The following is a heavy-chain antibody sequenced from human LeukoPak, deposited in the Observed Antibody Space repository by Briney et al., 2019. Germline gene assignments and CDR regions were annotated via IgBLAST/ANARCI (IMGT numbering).Heavy chain of an antibody. J-gene: IGHJ5*02. Sequence: PSETLSLTCTVSGGSISSSSYYWGWIRQPPGKGLEWIGSIYYSGSTYYNPSLKSRVTISVDTSKNQFSLKLSSVTAADTAVYYCVRGVVPAAIEWWFDPWGQGTLVTVSS. D-gene: IGHD2-2*01. V-gene: IGHV4-39*01. CDR2: IYYSGST. CDR1: GGSISSSSYY. CDR3: VRGVVPAAIEWWFDP.